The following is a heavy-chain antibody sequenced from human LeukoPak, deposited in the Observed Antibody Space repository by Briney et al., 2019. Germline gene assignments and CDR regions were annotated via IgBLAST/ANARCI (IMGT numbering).Heavy chain of an antibody. Sequence: PGGSLRLSCAASVFTFSTYAMGWVRQAPGKGLEWVSAIVGSCGITYYADSVKDRFTISGHNSRNTEYLQMNSLRAEDTAVHFCAKGSTTSGYYFDSRGQGTLVTVSS. J-gene: IGHJ4*02. CDR1: VFTFSTYA. V-gene: IGHV3-23*01. D-gene: IGHD2/OR15-2a*01. CDR2: IVGSCGIT. CDR3: AKGSTTSGYYFDS.